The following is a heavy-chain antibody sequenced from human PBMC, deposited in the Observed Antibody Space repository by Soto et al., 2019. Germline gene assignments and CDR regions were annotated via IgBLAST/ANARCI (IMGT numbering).Heavy chain of an antibody. J-gene: IGHJ5*02. V-gene: IGHV1-3*01. Sequence: QVQLVQSGTEVKKPGASVKVSCKASGYTFTSYGIHWVRQAPGQRLEWMGWINAANGDTKYSPKFQGRVTITRDTSASTAYMELSSLRSEDTAVYYXXRRHVSATGIDWFDPWGQGTLVTVSS. CDR1: GYTFTSYG. CDR2: INAANGDT. D-gene: IGHD6-13*01. CDR3: XRRHVSATGIDWFDP.